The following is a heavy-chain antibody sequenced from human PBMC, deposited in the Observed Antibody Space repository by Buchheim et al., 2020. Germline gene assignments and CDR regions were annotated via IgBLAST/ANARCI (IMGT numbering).Heavy chain of an antibody. J-gene: IGHJ4*02. Sequence: EVQLLESGGGLVQPGGSLRLSCAASGFTFSNYAMRWVRQAPGKGLEWVSEISGSGGSTYYADSVKGRFTILRDNSKNTPHRQMSSLRAEDTAIYYCAARSDYWGQGTL. V-gene: IGHV3-23*01. CDR2: ISGSGGST. CDR1: GFTFSNYA. CDR3: AARSDY.